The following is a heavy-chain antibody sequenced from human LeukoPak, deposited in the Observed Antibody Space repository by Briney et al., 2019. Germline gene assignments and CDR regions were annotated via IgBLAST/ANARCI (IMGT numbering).Heavy chain of an antibody. CDR3: ARISGSGYNSRGAFDI. D-gene: IGHD3-22*01. Sequence: SETLSLTCTVSGGSISSYYWSWIRQPPAKGLEWIGYIYYSGSTNYNPSLKSRVTISVDTSKNQFSLKLSSVTAADTAVYYCARISGSGYNSRGAFDIWGQGTMVTVSS. CDR2: IYYSGST. V-gene: IGHV4-59*01. CDR1: GGSISSYY. J-gene: IGHJ3*02.